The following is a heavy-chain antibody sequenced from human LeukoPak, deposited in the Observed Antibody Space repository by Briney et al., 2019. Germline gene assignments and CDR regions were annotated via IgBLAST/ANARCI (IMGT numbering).Heavy chain of an antibody. CDR2: INPNSGGT. D-gene: IGHD2-2*01. CDR3: ARGPSVVPAALIDNWFDP. CDR1: GYTFTGYY. J-gene: IGHJ5*02. Sequence: GASVKVSCKASGYTFTGYYMHWVRQASGQGLEWMGWINPNSGGTNYAQKFQGRVTMTRDTSISTAYMELSRLRSDDTAVYYCARGPSVVPAALIDNWFDPWGQGTLVTVSS. V-gene: IGHV1-2*02.